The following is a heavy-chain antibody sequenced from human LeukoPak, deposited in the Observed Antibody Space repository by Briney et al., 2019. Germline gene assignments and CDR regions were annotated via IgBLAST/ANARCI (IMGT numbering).Heavy chain of an antibody. CDR3: AREEYSSSFLSGAFDI. V-gene: IGHV1-46*01. CDR2: INPSGGST. CDR1: GYTFTSYY. Sequence: GASVKVSCKASGYTFTSYYMHWVRQAPGQGLEWMGIINPSGGSTSYAQKFQGRVTMTRDTSTSTVYMELSSLRSEDTAVYYCAREEYSSSFLSGAFDIWGQGTVVTVSS. D-gene: IGHD6-6*01. J-gene: IGHJ3*02.